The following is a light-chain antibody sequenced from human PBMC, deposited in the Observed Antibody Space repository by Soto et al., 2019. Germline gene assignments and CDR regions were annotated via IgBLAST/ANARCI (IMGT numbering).Light chain of an antibody. Sequence: QSVLTQPPSASGTPGQKVTISCSGSSSNIGDNYVYWQQQLPGTAPKLLIYRNNQRPSGVPDRFSGSKSGTSASLAISGLRSEDEADYYCAAWDDSLSGYVFGPGTKLTVL. CDR3: AAWDDSLSGYV. CDR2: RNN. V-gene: IGLV1-47*01. CDR1: SSNIGDNY. J-gene: IGLJ1*01.